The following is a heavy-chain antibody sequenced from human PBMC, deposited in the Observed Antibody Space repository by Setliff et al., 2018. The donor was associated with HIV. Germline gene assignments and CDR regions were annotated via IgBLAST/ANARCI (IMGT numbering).Heavy chain of an antibody. CDR1: GYSISSDYY. CDR2: VYYDAST. J-gene: IGHJ4*02. CDR3: ARWGDGYNSYDS. D-gene: IGHD5-12*01. V-gene: IGHV4-38-2*02. Sequence: SETLSLTCTVSGYSISSDYYWSWIRQPPGKGLEWIGTVYYDASTIYTPSLNSRVIISVDTSKSQFSLNLSSVTAADTAVYYCARWGDGYNSYDSWGQGTLVTVSS.